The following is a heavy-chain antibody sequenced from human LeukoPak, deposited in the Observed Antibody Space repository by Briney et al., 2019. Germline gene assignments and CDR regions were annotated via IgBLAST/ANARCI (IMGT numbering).Heavy chain of an antibody. J-gene: IGHJ4*02. CDR1: GFTFTSSA. D-gene: IGHD1-1*01. Sequence: SVTVSCTASGFTFTSSAVQWVRQARGQGLEGIGWIVVCSGNTNYAQKFQERVTINRDMSTSTAYMELSSLRSEDTAVYYCATDDVTTGTKTALGYWGQGTLVTVSS. CDR2: IVVCSGNT. V-gene: IGHV1-58*01. CDR3: ATDDVTTGTKTALGY.